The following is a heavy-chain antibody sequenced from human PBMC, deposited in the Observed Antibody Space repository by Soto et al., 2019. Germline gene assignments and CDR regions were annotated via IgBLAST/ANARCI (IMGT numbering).Heavy chain of an antibody. Sequence: GGSLRLFCVGSGFTLNNYGVHWVRQAPGKGLEWVALMWYDGLRQTYLDSVRGRFTVSRDSSTNTIYLQMNSLRVEDTGNYFCVKESTPPFFDSWGQGTPVTVSS. CDR2: MWYDGLRQ. D-gene: IGHD2-15*01. J-gene: IGHJ4*02. CDR3: VKESTPPFFDS. V-gene: IGHV3-33*03. CDR1: GFTLNNYG.